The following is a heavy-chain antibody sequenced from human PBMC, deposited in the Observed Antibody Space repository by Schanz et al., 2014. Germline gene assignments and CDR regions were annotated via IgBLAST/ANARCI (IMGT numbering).Heavy chain of an antibody. CDR1: GGTFSSYT. Sequence: QVQLVQSGAEVKKPGVSVKVSCKASGGTFSSYTINWVRQAPGQGLEWMGRIIPILGITNVAQTFQDRVTITADKSTSTAYMELSGLRSGDTAVYYCATNSPFRMVRGSNAFDAWGQGTMVTVSS. CDR2: IIPILGIT. CDR3: ATNSPFRMVRGSNAFDA. J-gene: IGHJ3*01. V-gene: IGHV1-69*09. D-gene: IGHD3-10*01.